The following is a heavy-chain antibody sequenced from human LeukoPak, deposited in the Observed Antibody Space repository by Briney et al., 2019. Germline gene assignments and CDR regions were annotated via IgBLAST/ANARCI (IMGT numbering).Heavy chain of an antibody. Sequence: SETLSLTCAVYGVSFSGYYWSWIRQPPGKGLEWIGEINHSGSTNYNPSLKSRVTISVDTSKNQFSLKLSSVTAADTAVYYCARIRISSAYWGSYRSAWFDPWGQGTLVTVSS. CDR1: GVSFSGYY. CDR3: ARIRISSAYWGSYRSAWFDP. V-gene: IGHV4-34*01. CDR2: INHSGST. D-gene: IGHD3-16*02. J-gene: IGHJ5*02.